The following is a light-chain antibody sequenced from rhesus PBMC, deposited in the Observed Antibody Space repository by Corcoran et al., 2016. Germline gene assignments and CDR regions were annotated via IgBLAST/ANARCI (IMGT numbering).Light chain of an antibody. CDR1: RSDVGGYNY. V-gene: IGLV2S7*01. CDR3: CSYTTSSTFV. J-gene: IGLJ6*01. CDR2: DVS. Sequence: QAVPTQPPSVSGSTGQSVTIACTGTRSDVGGYNYVSWYQQPPGKAPTLMIYDVSERPSGVSDRFSGSKSGNTASLTISGLQTEDEAGYYCCSYTTSSTFVFGSGTKLTVL.